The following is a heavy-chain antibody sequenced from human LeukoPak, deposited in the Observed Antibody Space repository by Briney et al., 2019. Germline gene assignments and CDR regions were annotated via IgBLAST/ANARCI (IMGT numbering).Heavy chain of an antibody. J-gene: IGHJ6*02. V-gene: IGHV5-51*01. D-gene: IGHD4-11*01. Sequence: GESLKISCKGSGYSFTSYWIGWVRQMPGKGLEWMGIIYPGDSNTRYSPSFQGQVTISADKSISTAYLQWSSLKASDTAMYYCARQDSNYSDGMDVWGQGTTVTVSS. CDR2: IYPGDSNT. CDR1: GYSFTSYW. CDR3: ARQDSNYSDGMDV.